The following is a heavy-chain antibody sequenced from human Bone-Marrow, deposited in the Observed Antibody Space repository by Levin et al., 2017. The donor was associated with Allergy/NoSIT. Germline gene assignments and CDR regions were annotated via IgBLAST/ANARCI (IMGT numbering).Heavy chain of an antibody. CDR1: GGSISSSSYY. CDR3: ASHYRHYDR. Sequence: NASETLSLTCTVSGGSISSSSYYWGWIRQPPGKGLECIGSIYYSGSTYYNPSLKSRVTISVDTSKNQFSLKLSSVTAADTAVYYCASHYRHYDRWGQGTLVTVSS. CDR2: IYYSGST. D-gene: IGHD3-3*01. V-gene: IGHV4-39*01. J-gene: IGHJ4*02.